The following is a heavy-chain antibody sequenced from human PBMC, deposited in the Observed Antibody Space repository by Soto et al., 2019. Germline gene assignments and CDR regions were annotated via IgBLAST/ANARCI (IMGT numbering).Heavy chain of an antibody. CDR2: ISHDGRNQ. D-gene: IGHD3-9*01. Sequence: QVQLVESGGGVVQPGRSLRLSCAASGFTFSSYGIHWVRQAPGKGLEWVTVISHDGRNQYYVDSVKGRFTISRDNSRNMLYLQMNSLRAEDTGIYYCVKDEYFGENSFDFDYWGQGTLVTVSS. J-gene: IGHJ4*02. V-gene: IGHV3-30*18. CDR3: VKDEYFGENSFDFDY. CDR1: GFTFSSYG.